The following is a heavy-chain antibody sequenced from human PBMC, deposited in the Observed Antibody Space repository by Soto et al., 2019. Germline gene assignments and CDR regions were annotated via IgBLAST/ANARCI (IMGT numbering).Heavy chain of an antibody. D-gene: IGHD2-15*01. J-gene: IGHJ5*02. CDR2: INPSGGST. CDR1: GYTFNTYY. Sequence: ASVKVSCKASGYTFNTYYMHWVRQAPGQGLEWMGLINPSGGSTYYAQKFQGRVTMTRDSSTSTVYMELSSLTADDTAVYYCARDRVAGYCTGGNCRCATSCFWFDPWGQGTLVTVSS. V-gene: IGHV1-46*02. CDR3: ARDRVAGYCTGGNCRCATSCFWFDP.